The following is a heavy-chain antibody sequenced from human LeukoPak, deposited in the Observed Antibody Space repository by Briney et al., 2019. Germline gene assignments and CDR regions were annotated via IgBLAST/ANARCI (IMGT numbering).Heavy chain of an antibody. Sequence: PSETLSLTCAVYGGSFSGYYWSWIRQPPGKGLEWIGEINHSGSTNYNPSLKSRVTISVDTSKNQFSLRLSSVTAPDTAIYYCAREVIAPADSDAFDIWGQGTMVTVS. CDR3: AREVIAPADSDAFDI. J-gene: IGHJ3*02. CDR1: GGSFSGYY. CDR2: INHSGST. V-gene: IGHV4-34*01. D-gene: IGHD2-21*01.